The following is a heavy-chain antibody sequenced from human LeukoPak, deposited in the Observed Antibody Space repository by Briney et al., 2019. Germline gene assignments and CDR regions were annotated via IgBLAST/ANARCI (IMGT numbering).Heavy chain of an antibody. CDR2: IYDDHST. CDR3: ATVHGPGGYYFDF. J-gene: IGHJ4*02. Sequence: PGGSLRLSCAASGFTVSSNYMSWVRQAPGKGLEWFSLIYDDHSTYYADSVKGRFTISRDSSKNTLYLQMNSLRAEDTAVYYCATVHGPGGYYFDFWGQGTLVTVSS. D-gene: IGHD3-10*01. CDR1: GFTVSSNY. V-gene: IGHV3-53*01.